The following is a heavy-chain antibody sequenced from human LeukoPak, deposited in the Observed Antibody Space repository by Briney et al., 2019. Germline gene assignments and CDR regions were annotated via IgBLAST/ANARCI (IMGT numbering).Heavy chain of an antibody. Sequence: RPGGSLRLSCAASGFTFSSYEIIWVRQAPGKGVEWISYTSTSGSTTNYADSVKGRFTISRDNAKHSLFLQMNSLRGEDTAVYYCTRNGGGLDYWGQGTLVTVSS. D-gene: IGHD2-21*01. V-gene: IGHV3-48*03. J-gene: IGHJ4*02. CDR3: TRNGGGLDY. CDR1: GFTFSSYE. CDR2: TSTSGSTT.